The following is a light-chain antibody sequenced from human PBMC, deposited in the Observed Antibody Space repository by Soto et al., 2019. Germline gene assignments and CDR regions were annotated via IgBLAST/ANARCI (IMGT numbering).Light chain of an antibody. J-gene: IGKJ2*01. V-gene: IGKV3-15*01. Sequence: EIVMTQSPATVSVSPGERATLSCRASQSISTELAWYQQKPGQPPRLLIYSASTRATGVPARFTGSGSGSEFTLTISGLQSEDFAVYYCQQGHNWPLTFCQGTRLEI. CDR1: QSISTE. CDR2: SAS. CDR3: QQGHNWPLT.